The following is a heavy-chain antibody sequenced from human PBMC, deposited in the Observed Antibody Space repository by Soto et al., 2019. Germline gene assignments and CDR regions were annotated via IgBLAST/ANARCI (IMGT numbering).Heavy chain of an antibody. J-gene: IGHJ4*02. V-gene: IGHV1-18*01. D-gene: IGHD2-21*01. CDR1: GYTFTSYG. CDR2: ISAYNGNT. Sequence: ASVKVSCKASGYTFTSYGISWVRQAPGQGLEWMGWISAYNGNTNYAQKLQGRVTMTTDTSTSTAYMELRSLRSDDTAVYYCAGEGWDFFFVRYGYECDWYSFWSQGTLDTV. CDR3: AGEGWDFFFVRYGYECDWYSF.